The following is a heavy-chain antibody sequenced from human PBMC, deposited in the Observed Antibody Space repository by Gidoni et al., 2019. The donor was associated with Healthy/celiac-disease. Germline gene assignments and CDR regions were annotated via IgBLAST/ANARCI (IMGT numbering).Heavy chain of an antibody. D-gene: IGHD1-26*01. CDR3: ARYSWFDP. CDR1: GGSFSGYY. J-gene: IGHJ5*02. Sequence: QVQLQQWGAGLLKPSETLSLTCAVYGGSFSGYYWSWIRRPPGKGLEWIGEINHSGSTNYNPSLKSRVTISVDTSKNQFSLKLSSVTAADTAVYYCARYSWFDPWGQGTLVTVSS. V-gene: IGHV4-34*01. CDR2: INHSGST.